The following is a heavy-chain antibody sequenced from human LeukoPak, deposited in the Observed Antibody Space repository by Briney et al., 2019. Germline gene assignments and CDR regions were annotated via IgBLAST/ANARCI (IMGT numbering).Heavy chain of an antibody. Sequence: KSGGSLRLSCAASGFTFSSYSMNWVRQAPGKGLEWVSSISSSSSYIYYADSVKGRFTISRDNAKNSLYLQMNSLRAEDTAVYYCAREGGSEAFDIWGQGTMATVSS. J-gene: IGHJ3*02. CDR3: AREGGSEAFDI. D-gene: IGHD3-16*01. CDR1: GFTFSSYS. V-gene: IGHV3-21*01. CDR2: ISSSSSYI.